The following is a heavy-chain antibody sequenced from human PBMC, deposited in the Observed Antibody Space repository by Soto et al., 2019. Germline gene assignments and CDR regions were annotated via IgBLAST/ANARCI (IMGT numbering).Heavy chain of an antibody. D-gene: IGHD6-13*01. V-gene: IGHV1-8*01. J-gene: IGHJ6*03. Sequence: ASVKVSCKASGYTFTSYDINWVRQATGQGLEWMGWMNPNSGNTGYAQKFQGRVTMTRNTSISTAYMELSSLRSEDTAVYYCARGHRIAGTPRYYYYMDVWGKGTTVTVSS. CDR2: MNPNSGNT. CDR3: ARGHRIAGTPRYYYYMDV. CDR1: GYTFTSYD.